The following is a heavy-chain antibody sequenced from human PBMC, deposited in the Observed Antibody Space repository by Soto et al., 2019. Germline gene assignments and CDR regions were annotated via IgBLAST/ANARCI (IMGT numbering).Heavy chain of an antibody. D-gene: IGHD4-17*01. CDR2: IFYSGRT. J-gene: IGHJ3*02. CDR1: GGSISSYY. CDR3: ARRYGGAFDI. Sequence: QVQLQESGPGLVKPSETLSLTCTVSGGSISSYYWRWIRQPPGQGLEWLGYIFYSGRTNYNPSLKSRVTITVDTSKNQCALKLSSVTAADTAVYYCARRYGGAFDIWGQGTMVTVSS. V-gene: IGHV4-59*08.